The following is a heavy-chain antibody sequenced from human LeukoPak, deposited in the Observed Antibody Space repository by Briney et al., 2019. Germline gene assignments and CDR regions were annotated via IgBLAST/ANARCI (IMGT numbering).Heavy chain of an antibody. V-gene: IGHV3-48*03. CDR1: VFNLTVYE. CDR2: IISTSKTI. J-gene: IGHJ6*03. Sequence: GGSLKLSRAVSVFNLTVYEIIWVRQAPGKGLEWVSYIISTSKTIYYADSVKGRFTISRDTAKNSLYLEMNSLRAEDTAVYYCARVPHPPEGSSRLYRYYYYYMDVWGKGTTVTVSS. D-gene: IGHD3-16*02. CDR3: ARVPHPPEGSSRLYRYYYYYMDV.